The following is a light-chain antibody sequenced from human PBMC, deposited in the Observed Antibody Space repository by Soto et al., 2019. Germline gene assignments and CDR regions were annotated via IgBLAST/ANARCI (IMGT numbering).Light chain of an antibody. V-gene: IGLV2-14*01. J-gene: IGLJ1*01. CDR3: SSFTSSMTNV. CDR1: SSDVGGYNS. Sequence: QSALTQPASVSGSPGQSITISCTGTSSDVGGYNSVSWYQQHPGKAPKLILYDVTDRPSGVSYRFSGSKSDNTASLTISGLQAADEADYFCSSFTSSMTNVFGSGTKLTVL. CDR2: DVT.